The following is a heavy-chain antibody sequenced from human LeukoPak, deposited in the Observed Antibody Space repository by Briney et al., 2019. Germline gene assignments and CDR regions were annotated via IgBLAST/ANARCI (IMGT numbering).Heavy chain of an antibody. CDR1: GFTFDDYA. V-gene: IGHV3-9*01. CDR2: ISWNSGSI. D-gene: IGHD6-19*01. Sequence: GRSLRLSCAASGFTFDDYAMHWVRQAAGKGLEWVSGISWNSGSIGYADSVKGRFTISRDNAKNSLYLQMNSLRAEDTALYYCAKGGIAVTWGQGTLVTVSS. J-gene: IGHJ5*02. CDR3: AKGGIAVT.